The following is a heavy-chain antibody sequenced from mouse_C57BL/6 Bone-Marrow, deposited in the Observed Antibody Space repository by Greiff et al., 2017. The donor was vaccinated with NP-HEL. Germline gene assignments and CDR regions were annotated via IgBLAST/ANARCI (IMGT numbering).Heavy chain of an antibody. J-gene: IGHJ2*01. CDR1: GYTFTSYD. CDR3: ARRPSITTVVPFFDY. CDR2: ISPRDGST. V-gene: IGHV1-85*01. D-gene: IGHD1-1*01. Sequence: QVQLQQSGPELVKPGASVKLSCKASGYTFTSYDINWVKQRPGQGLEWIGWISPRDGSTKYNEKFKGKATLTVDTSSSTAYMELHSLTSEDSAVYFCARRPSITTVVPFFDYWGQGTTLTVSS.